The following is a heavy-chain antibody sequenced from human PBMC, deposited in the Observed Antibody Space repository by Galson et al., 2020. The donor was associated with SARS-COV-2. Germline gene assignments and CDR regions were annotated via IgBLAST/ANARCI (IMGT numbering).Heavy chain of an antibody. D-gene: IGHD3-3*01. V-gene: IGHV4-61*02. Sequence: SETLSLTCTVSGASISSGSYYWSWIRQPAGKGLVWIGRIHKSGNTNYNLSPLSQVTISVHTSKNQFSLKLTSVTAADTAVYYCARGNSPCVTIFGVLTGTCGMDVWGQGTTVTVSS. J-gene: IGHJ6*02. CDR3: ARGNSPCVTIFGVLTGTCGMDV. CDR2: IHKSGNT. CDR1: GASISSGSYY.